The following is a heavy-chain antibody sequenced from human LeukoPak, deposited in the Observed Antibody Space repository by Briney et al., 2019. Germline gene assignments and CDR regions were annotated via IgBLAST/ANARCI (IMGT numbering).Heavy chain of an antibody. CDR2: ISGSGGST. V-gene: IGHV3-23*01. J-gene: IGHJ4*02. CDR3: GKGVGYCGGGGCQQFDY. D-gene: IGHD2-15*01. CDR1: GFTFSSYG. Sequence: GGSLRLSCAASGFTFSSYGMSWVRQAPGKGLEWVSGISGSGGSTYYADSVKGRSTISSDNSKNTLYLQMNSLRVEDTAVYYCGKGVGYCGGGGCQQFDYWGQGTLVTVSS.